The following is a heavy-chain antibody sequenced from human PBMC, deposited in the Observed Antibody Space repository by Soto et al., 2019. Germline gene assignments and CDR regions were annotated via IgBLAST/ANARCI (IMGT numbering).Heavy chain of an antibody. V-gene: IGHV4-34*01. D-gene: IGHD4-17*01. J-gene: IGHJ4*02. CDR3: SRGRFDFGDYGGPIGY. CDR2: INESGST. Sequence: QVQLQQWGAGLLKPSETLSLTCTVYGVSLSGYYWSWIRQPPGKGLEWIGEINESGSTKYNPSLKSRVTIPVDTSKQQLSLNLNSVTAADTAVYFCSRGRFDFGDYGGPIGYWGQGTQVTVSS. CDR1: GVSLSGYY.